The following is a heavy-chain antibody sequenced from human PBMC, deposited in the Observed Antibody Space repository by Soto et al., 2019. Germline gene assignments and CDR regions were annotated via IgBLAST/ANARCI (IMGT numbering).Heavy chain of an antibody. V-gene: IGHV6-1*01. CDR1: GDSVSSNTAS. J-gene: IGHJ5*02. Sequence: HSQTLSLTCAISGDSVSSNTASWNWIRQSPSRGLEWLGRTYFRSKWYNDYAVSVKSRIIINPDTSNNQFSLQLNSVTPEDTAVYFCAKGDNLGPKTGYAFDPWGQGTPVTVSS. CDR2: TYFRSKWYN. D-gene: IGHD5-12*01. CDR3: AKGDNLGPKTGYAFDP.